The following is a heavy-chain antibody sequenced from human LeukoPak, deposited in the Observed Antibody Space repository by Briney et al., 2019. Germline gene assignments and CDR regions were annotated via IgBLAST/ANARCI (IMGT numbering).Heavy chain of an antibody. J-gene: IGHJ3*02. CDR1: GYTFTSYY. V-gene: IGHV1-2*02. CDR3: ARVFSSGHYHGPEAFDI. Sequence: GASVKVSCKASGYTFTSYYMHWVRQAPGQGLEWMGWINPNRGGTNYAQNFQGRVTMTRDTSISTAYMELSRLRSDDTAVYYCARVFSSGHYHGPEAFDIWGQGTMVTVSS. D-gene: IGHD3-22*01. CDR2: INPNRGGT.